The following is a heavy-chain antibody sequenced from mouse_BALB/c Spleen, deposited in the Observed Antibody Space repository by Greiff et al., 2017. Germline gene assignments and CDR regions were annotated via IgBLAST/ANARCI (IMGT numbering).Heavy chain of an antibody. CDR2: ISNLAYSI. D-gene: IGHD3-3*01. Sequence: EVKLVESGGGLVQPGGSRKLSCAASGFTFSDYGMAWVRQAPGKGPEWVAFISNLAYSIYYADTVTGRFTISRENAKNTLYLEMSSLRSEDTAMYYCARERGRGYFDYWGQGTTLTVSS. J-gene: IGHJ2*01. V-gene: IGHV5-15*02. CDR1: GFTFSDYG. CDR3: ARERGRGYFDY.